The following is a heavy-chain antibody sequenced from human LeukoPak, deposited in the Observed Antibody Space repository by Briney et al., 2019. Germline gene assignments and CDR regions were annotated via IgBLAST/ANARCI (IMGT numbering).Heavy chain of an antibody. Sequence: SGGSLRLSCAASGFTFRSYAMGWVRQAPGKGLEWVSVISGSGGRTNYADSVKGRFTISRDNSMNTLYLHMNTLRAEDTAVYYCTKKAEDLGDSVTQHWGQGTLVTVSS. CDR1: GFTFRSYA. CDR3: TKKAEDLGDSVTQH. V-gene: IGHV3-23*01. D-gene: IGHD2-21*02. CDR2: ISGSGGRT. J-gene: IGHJ1*01.